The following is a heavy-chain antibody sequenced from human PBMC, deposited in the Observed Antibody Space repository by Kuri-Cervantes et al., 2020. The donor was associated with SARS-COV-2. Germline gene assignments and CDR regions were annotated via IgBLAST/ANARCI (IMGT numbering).Heavy chain of an antibody. Sequence: SCAASGFTFSDYYMSWIRQAPGKGLEWIGSIYHSGSTYYNPSLKSRVTISVDTSKNQFSLKLSSVTAADTAVYYCARPAAAPTEPDAFDIWGQGTMVTVSS. V-gene: IGHV4-38-2*01. CDR1: GFTFSDYY. J-gene: IGHJ3*02. CDR2: IYHSGST. D-gene: IGHD6-13*01. CDR3: ARPAAAPTEPDAFDI.